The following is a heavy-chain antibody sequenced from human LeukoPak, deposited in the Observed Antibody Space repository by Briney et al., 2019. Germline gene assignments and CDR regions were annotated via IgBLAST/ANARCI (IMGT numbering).Heavy chain of an antibody. CDR2: IIPIFGTA. V-gene: IGHV1-69*06. CDR1: GGTFSSYA. D-gene: IGHD3-10*01. J-gene: IGHJ4*02. Sequence: SVKVSCKASGGTFSSYAISWVRQAPGQGLEWMGGIIPIFGTANYAQKFQGRVTITADKSTSTAYMELSSLRSEDTAVYYCAGTIRYYYGSGSYYNVGVDYWGQGTLVTVSS. CDR3: AGTIRYYYGSGSYYNVGVDY.